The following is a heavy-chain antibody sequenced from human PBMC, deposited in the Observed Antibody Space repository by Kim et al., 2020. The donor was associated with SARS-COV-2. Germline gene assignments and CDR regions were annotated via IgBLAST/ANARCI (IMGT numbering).Heavy chain of an antibody. V-gene: IGHV4-59*12. D-gene: IGHD1-26*01. CDR3: ARVQRWELRGGDWFDP. J-gene: IGHJ5*02. Sequence: SETLSLTCTVSGGSISSYYWSWIRQPPGKGLEWIGYIYYSGSTNYNPSLKSRVTISVDTSKNQFSLKLSSVTAADTAVYYCARVQRWELRGGDWFDPWGQGTLVTVSS. CDR2: IYYSGST. CDR1: GGSISSYY.